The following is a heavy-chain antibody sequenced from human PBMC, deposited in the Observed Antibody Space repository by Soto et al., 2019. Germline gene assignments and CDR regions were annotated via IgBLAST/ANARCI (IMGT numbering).Heavy chain of an antibody. CDR1: GFTFSSYA. V-gene: IGHV3-23*01. CDR2: ISGSGGST. J-gene: IGHJ6*02. Sequence: EVQLLESGGGLVQPGGSLRLSCAASGFTFSSYAMSWVRQAPGQGLEWVSAISGSGGSTYYAESVKGRFTISRDNSKNTRYLQMNSLRAEDTAVYYCAKDGGISRYGMDVWGQGTTVTVSS. D-gene: IGHD6-13*01. CDR3: AKDGGISRYGMDV.